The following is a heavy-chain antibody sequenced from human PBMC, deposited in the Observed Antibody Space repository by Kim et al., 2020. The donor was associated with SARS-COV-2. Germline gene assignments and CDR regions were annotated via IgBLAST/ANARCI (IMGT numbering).Heavy chain of an antibody. CDR3: AKRTYYYGSGSSSYFDY. J-gene: IGHJ4*02. Sequence: VKGRFTISRDNSKNTLYLQMNSLRAEDTAVYYCAKRTYYYGSGSSSYFDYWGQGTLVTVSS. V-gene: IGHV3-23*01. D-gene: IGHD3-10*01.